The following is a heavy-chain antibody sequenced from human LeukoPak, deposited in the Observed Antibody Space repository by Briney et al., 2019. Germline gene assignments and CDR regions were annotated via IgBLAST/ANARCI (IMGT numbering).Heavy chain of an antibody. CDR2: INPGADTT. CDR1: GCTFTRDY. Sequence: RASVKVSCKASGCTFTRDYMHWVRQAHGQGLEWMGIINPGADTTSYAQKFQGRVAVTRDTSTSTVYMELSRLTSEDTAVYYCATGPGDYEVHWGQGTLITVSS. CDR3: ATGPGDYEVH. D-gene: IGHD4-17*01. V-gene: IGHV1-46*01. J-gene: IGHJ4*02.